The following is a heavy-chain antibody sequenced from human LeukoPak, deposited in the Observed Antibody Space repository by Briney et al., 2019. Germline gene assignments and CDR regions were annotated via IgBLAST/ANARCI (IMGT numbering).Heavy chain of an antibody. CDR2: IYYSGST. CDR3: ARFNRAIAAAGLGWFDP. Sequence: SETLPLTCTVSGGSISSYYWSWIRQPPGKGLEWIGYIYYSGSTNYNPSLKSRVTISVDTSKNQFSLKLSSVTAADTAVYYCARFNRAIAAAGLGWFDPWGQGTLVTVSS. V-gene: IGHV4-59*08. CDR1: GGSISSYY. D-gene: IGHD6-13*01. J-gene: IGHJ5*02.